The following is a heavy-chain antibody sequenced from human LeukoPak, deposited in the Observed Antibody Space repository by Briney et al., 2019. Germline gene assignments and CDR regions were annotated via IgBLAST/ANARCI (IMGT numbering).Heavy chain of an antibody. D-gene: IGHD4-17*01. J-gene: IGHJ4*02. CDR3: AKQRLYGDYG. CDR2: IKQDGSEK. V-gene: IGHV3-7*01. CDR1: GFTFSSYW. Sequence: GGSLRLSCAASGFTFSSYWMSWVRQAPGKGLEWVANIKQDGSEKYYVDSVKGRFTISRDNSKNTLYLQMNSLRAEDTAVYYCAKQRLYGDYGWGQGTLVTVSS.